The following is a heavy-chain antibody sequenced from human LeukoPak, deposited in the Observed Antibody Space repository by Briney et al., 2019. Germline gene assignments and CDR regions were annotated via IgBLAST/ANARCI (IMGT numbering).Heavy chain of an antibody. CDR3: ARDGVIVVVAEGFDY. Sequence: PGGSLRLSCAASGFTFSSYWMSWVRQAPGKGLEWVANIKQDGSEKYYVDSVKGRFTISRDNAKNSLYLQMNSLRAEDTAAYYCARDGVIVVVAEGFDYWGQGTLVTVSS. J-gene: IGHJ4*02. V-gene: IGHV3-7*01. CDR2: IKQDGSEK. D-gene: IGHD2-15*01. CDR1: GFTFSSYW.